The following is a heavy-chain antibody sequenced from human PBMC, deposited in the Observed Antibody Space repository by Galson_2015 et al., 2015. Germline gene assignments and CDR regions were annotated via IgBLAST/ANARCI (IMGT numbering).Heavy chain of an antibody. CDR3: ARRTDYYDGRAYYYYFDY. J-gene: IGHJ4*02. V-gene: IGHV4-59*01. D-gene: IGHD3-22*01. CDR2: IYHSGST. Sequence: ETLSLTCTVSGGSISSAYWSWIRQPPGKGLEWIGYIYHSGSTKYNPSLKSRVSISVDTSKNQFSLKLSSVTAADTAVYFCARRTDYYDGRAYYYYFDYWGQGTLVTVSS. CDR1: GGSISSAY.